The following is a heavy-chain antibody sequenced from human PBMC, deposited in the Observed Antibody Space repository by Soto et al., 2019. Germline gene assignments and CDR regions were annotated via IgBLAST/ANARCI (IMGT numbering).Heavy chain of an antibody. V-gene: IGHV3-23*01. D-gene: IGHD3-3*01. CDR2: ISGSGGST. CDR1: GFTFSSYA. CDR3: ARDAETTYYDFWSGYYHNNWFDP. Sequence: GGSLRLSCAASGFTFSSYAMSWVRQAPGKGLEWVSAISGSGGSTYYADSVKGRFTISRDNSKNTLYLQMNSLRAEDTAVYYCARDAETTYYDFWSGYYHNNWFDPWGQGTLVTVSS. J-gene: IGHJ5*02.